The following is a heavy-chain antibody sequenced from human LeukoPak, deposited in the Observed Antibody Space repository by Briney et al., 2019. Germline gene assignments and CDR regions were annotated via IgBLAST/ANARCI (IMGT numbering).Heavy chain of an antibody. D-gene: IGHD3-9*01. CDR3: ARRAEELRYFDWFRVWFDP. V-gene: IGHV4-59*08. J-gene: IGHJ5*02. Sequence: SETLSLTCTVSGGSIRSYYWSWIRQPPGKGLEWIAYIYYSGSTNYNPSLKSRVTISVDTSKNQFSLKLSSVTAADTAVYYCARRAEELRYFDWFRVWFDPWGQGTLVTVSS. CDR2: IYYSGST. CDR1: GGSIRSYY.